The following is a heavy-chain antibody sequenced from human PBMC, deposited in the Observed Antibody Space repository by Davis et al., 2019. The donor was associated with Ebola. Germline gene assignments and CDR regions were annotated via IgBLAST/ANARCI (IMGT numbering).Heavy chain of an antibody. CDR2: IKQDGSEK. V-gene: IGHV3-7*03. J-gene: IGHJ4*02. CDR1: GFTFSTYW. D-gene: IGHD3-10*01. CDR3: AKENDGSGSYYTHFDY. Sequence: GESLKISCAVSGFTFSTYWMTWVRQAPGKGLEWVANIKQDGSEKYYADSVKGRFTISRDNSKNTLYLQMDSLRVEDTAIYYCAKENDGSGSYYTHFDYWGQGTPVTVSS.